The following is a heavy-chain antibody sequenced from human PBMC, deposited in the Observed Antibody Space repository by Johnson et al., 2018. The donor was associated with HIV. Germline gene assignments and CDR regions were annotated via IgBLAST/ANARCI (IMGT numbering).Heavy chain of an antibody. CDR1: GFTFDDYA. Sequence: VQLVESGGGLVQPGRSMRLSCAASGFTFDDYAMHWVRQAPGKGLESFSAISNNGDSTYYANSVKDRFTISRDNSKNTLYLQMGSLRAEDMAVYYCARVGSDAFDIWGKGTMVTVSS. D-gene: IGHD1-26*01. J-gene: IGHJ3*02. CDR2: ISNNGDST. CDR3: ARVGSDAFDI. V-gene: IGHV3-64*01.